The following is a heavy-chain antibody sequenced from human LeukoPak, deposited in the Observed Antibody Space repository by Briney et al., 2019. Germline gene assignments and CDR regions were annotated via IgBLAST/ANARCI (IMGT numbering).Heavy chain of an antibody. CDR3: ARDVWGDRDSYFDS. J-gene: IGHJ4*02. CDR2: ISNGGSGA. D-gene: IGHD2-21*01. V-gene: IGHV3-74*01. Sequence: PGGSLRLSCAASGFTFSTYWMHWVRQVPGKGLVWVSRISNGGSGASYGDSVQGRFIVSRDNAQNTLYLQMNSLRAEDTAIYYCARDVWGDRDSYFDSWGQGTLVTVSS. CDR1: GFTFSTYW.